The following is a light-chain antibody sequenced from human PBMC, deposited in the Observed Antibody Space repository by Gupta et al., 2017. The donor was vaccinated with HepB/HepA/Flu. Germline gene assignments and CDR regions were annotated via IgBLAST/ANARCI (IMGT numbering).Light chain of an antibody. CDR2: DVY. Sequence: QSALTQPASVSGSPGQSITISCTGTSSDIGAYNYVSWYQQHPGKVPKLMIYDVYNRPSGVSNRFSDSKSGNAASLTXSXLQAEDXADYYCCSYTSRRSYVFGTGTKVTVL. V-gene: IGLV2-14*03. J-gene: IGLJ1*01. CDR3: CSYTSRRSYV. CDR1: SSDIGAYNY.